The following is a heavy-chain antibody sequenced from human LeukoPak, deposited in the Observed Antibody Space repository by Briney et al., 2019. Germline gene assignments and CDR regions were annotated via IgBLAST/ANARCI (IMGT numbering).Heavy chain of an antibody. J-gene: IGHJ4*02. Sequence: PGGSLRLSCAASGFSFSNHSMNWVRQAPGKGLEWVSYISNSASAKYYAASVKGRFTISRDNGKHSLYLQMSGLRAEDTAVYYCARMSGSRLPGYWGQGTLVTVSS. D-gene: IGHD3-3*01. CDR2: ISNSASAK. CDR1: GFSFSNHS. V-gene: IGHV3-48*01. CDR3: ARMSGSRLPGY.